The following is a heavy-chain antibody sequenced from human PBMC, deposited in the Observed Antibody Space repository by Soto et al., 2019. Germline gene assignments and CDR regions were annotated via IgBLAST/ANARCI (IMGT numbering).Heavy chain of an antibody. J-gene: IGHJ4*02. Sequence: SETLSLTCTVSGGPISSGGYYWSWIRHHPGKGLEWIGYIYYSGSTYYNPSLKSRVTISVDTSKNQFSLKLSSVTAADTAVYYCASRRWFGELYRDYWGQGTLVTVSS. D-gene: IGHD3-10*01. V-gene: IGHV4-31*03. CDR1: GGPISSGGYY. CDR3: ASRRWFGELYRDY. CDR2: IYYSGST.